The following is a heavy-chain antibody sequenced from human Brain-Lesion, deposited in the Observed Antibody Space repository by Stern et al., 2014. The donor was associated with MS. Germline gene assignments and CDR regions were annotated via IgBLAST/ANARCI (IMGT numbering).Heavy chain of an antibody. CDR1: GGSISSGGYY. V-gene: IGHV4-61*02. J-gene: IGHJ6*02. CDR3: ARGRVVPGFQYYATDV. CDR2: IFNSGST. Sequence: QLQLQESGPGLVKPSQTLSLSCTVSGGSISSGGYYWSWIRQPAGKGLEWIGRIFNSGSTSYNPSLKSRVPLSIDTSTNQFPLRLNSMTAADTAVYYCARGRVVPGFQYYATDVWGQGTTVIVSS. D-gene: IGHD2-2*01.